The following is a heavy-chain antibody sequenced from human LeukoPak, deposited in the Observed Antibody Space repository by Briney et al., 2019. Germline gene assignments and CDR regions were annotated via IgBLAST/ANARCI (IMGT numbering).Heavy chain of an antibody. CDR3: ANPTILHYFDY. CDR1: GFTFSSYW. Sequence: PGGSLRLSCAASGFTFSSYWMHWVRQAPGKGLVWVSRINSDGSSTNYADSVKGRFTISRDNSKNTLYLQMNSLRAEDTAVYYCANPTILHYFDYWGQGTLVTVSS. CDR2: INSDGSST. J-gene: IGHJ4*02. D-gene: IGHD5-12*01. V-gene: IGHV3-74*01.